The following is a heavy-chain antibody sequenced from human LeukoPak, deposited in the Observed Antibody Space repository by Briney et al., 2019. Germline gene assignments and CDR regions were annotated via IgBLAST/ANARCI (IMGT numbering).Heavy chain of an antibody. CDR3: ARVLVLAPDY. J-gene: IGHJ4*02. D-gene: IGHD3-3*01. CDR2: ISSSSSYI. CDR1: GFTFSSYS. Sequence: PGGSLRLSCAASGFTFSSYSINWVRQAPGKWLEWVSSISSSSSYIYYADSVKGRFTISRDNAKNSLYLQMNSLRAEDTAVYYCARVLVLAPDYWGQGTLVTVSS. V-gene: IGHV3-21*01.